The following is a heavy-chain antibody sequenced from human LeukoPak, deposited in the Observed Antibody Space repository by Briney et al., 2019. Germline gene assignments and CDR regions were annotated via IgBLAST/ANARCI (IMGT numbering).Heavy chain of an antibody. CDR3: ARGVRRLRTFDY. J-gene: IGHJ4*02. V-gene: IGHV3-7*01. CDR2: VKQDGGEK. CDR1: GFTFSSYW. Sequence: GGSLRLSCGVSGFTFSSYWMNWVRQAPGKGLEWVASVKQDGGEKSYVDSVKGRFTISRDNAKNSLYLQMSSLRAEDTAVYYCARGVRRLRTFDYWGQGTLVTVSS.